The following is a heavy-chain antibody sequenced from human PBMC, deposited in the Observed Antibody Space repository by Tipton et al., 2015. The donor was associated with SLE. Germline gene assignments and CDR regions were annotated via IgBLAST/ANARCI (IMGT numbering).Heavy chain of an antibody. J-gene: IGHJ6*02. Sequence: SLRLSCAASGFTFSNYWMTWVRQAPGKGLEWVVVISFDGIHKHYADSVKGRFTISRDISKSTLYLQMNSLRDEDTAVYYCAKDMDVVVAAAPEYYYYGMAVWGQGTTVTVSS. D-gene: IGHD2-15*01. V-gene: IGHV3-30*18. CDR2: ISFDGIHK. CDR3: AKDMDVVVAAAPEYYYYGMAV. CDR1: GFTFSNYW.